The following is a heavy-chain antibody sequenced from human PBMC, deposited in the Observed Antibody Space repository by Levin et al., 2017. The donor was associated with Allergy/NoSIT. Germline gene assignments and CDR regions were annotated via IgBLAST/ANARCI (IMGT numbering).Heavy chain of an antibody. J-gene: IGHJ6*02. CDR2: IYYSGST. CDR1: GGSISSYY. Sequence: RSQTLSLTCTVSGGSISSYYWNWIRQPPGKGLEWIGYIYYSGSTNYNPSLKSRVTISIDTSKNQFSLKLTSVTAADTAVYYCARVPLYSGSHQGYYYGMDVWGQGTTVTVSS. D-gene: IGHD1-26*01. CDR3: ARVPLYSGSHQGYYYGMDV. V-gene: IGHV4-59*01.